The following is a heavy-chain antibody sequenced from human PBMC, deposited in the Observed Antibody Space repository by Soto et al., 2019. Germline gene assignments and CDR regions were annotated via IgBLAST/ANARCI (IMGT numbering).Heavy chain of an antibody. CDR2: IIPILGIA. J-gene: IGHJ4*02. D-gene: IGHD3-10*01. Sequence: GASVKVSCKASGGTFSSYTISWVRQAPGQGLEWMGRIIPILGIANYAQKFQGRVTITADKSTSTAYMELSSLRSEDTAVYYCASYVVKTITMVRGVIRLDYWGQGTLVTVSS. CDR1: GGTFSSYT. V-gene: IGHV1-69*02. CDR3: ASYVVKTITMVRGVIRLDY.